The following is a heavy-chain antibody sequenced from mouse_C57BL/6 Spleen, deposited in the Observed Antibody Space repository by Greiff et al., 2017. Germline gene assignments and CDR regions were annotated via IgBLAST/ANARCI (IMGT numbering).Heavy chain of an antibody. CDR3: ARRGAYDSYFDY. J-gene: IGHJ2*01. D-gene: IGHD2-4*01. V-gene: IGHV1-55*01. CDR1: GYTFTSYW. Sequence: QVQLQQPGAELVKPGASVKMSCKASGYTFTSYWITWVKQRPGQGLEWIGDIYPGSGSTNYNEKFKSKATLTVETSSSTAYMQLSSLTSEDSAVYYWARRGAYDSYFDYWGQGTTLTVSS. CDR2: IYPGSGST.